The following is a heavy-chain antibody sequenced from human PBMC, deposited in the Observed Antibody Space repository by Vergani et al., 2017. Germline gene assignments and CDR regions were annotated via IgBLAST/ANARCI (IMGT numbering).Heavy chain of an antibody. CDR2: IYYSGST. J-gene: IGHJ4*02. V-gene: IGHV4-31*03. CDR3: ARSSLEWLLSYYFDY. D-gene: IGHD3-3*01. CDR1: GGPISSGGYY. Sequence: QVQLQESGPGLVKPSQTLSLTCTVSGGPISSGGYYWSWIRQNPGKGLEWIGYIYYSGSTYYNPSLKSRVTISVDTSKNQFSLKLSSVTAADTAVYYCARSSLEWLLSYYFDYWGQGTLVTVSS.